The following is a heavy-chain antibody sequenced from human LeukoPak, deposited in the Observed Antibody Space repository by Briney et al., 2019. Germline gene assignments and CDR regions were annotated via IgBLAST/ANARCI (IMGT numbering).Heavy chain of an antibody. D-gene: IGHD3/OR15-3a*01. V-gene: IGHV3-7*01. CDR3: ARAHSDFWTGYFFGP. CDR1: RINFNSYW. CDR2: IKQDGSET. Sequence: GGSLRLSCAVSRINFNSYWMTWVRQAPGKGLEWVANIKQDGSETYYMDSVKGRFSISRDNAKNSLYLQMNSLRAEDTAVYYCARAHSDFWTGYFFGPWGQGTLVTVSS. J-gene: IGHJ5*02.